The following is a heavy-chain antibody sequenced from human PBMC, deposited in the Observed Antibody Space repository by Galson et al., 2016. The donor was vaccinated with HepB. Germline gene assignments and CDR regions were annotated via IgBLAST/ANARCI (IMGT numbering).Heavy chain of an antibody. CDR3: ASVTVAGTGGFDP. Sequence: CAISGDSVSRSGATWNWIRQSPSRGLEWLGRTYYRSKWYNDYAVSVKSRITINPDPSKNQFSLQLNSVTPEDTAVYYCASVTVAGTGGFDPWGQGTLVTVSS. V-gene: IGHV6-1*01. CDR1: GDSVSRSGAT. J-gene: IGHJ5*02. D-gene: IGHD6-19*01. CDR2: TYYRSKWYN.